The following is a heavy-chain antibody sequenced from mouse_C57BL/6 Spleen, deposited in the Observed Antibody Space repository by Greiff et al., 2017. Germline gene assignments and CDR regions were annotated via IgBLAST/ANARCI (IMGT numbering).Heavy chain of an antibody. CDR2: IYPGSGST. V-gene: IGHV1-55*01. D-gene: IGHD1-1*01. Sequence: QVQLQQPGAELVKPGASVKMSCKASGYTFTRYWITWVKQRPGQGLEWIGDIYPGSGSTNYNEKCKSKATLTVDTSSSTAYMQLSSLTSEDSAVYYCARDYYGSSVEGYFDVWGTGTTVTVSS. CDR3: ARDYYGSSVEGYFDV. CDR1: GYTFTRYW. J-gene: IGHJ1*03.